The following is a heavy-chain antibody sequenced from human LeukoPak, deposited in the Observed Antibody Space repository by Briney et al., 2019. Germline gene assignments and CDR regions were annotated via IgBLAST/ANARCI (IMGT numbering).Heavy chain of an antibody. CDR1: GFTFSSYG. Sequence: GRSLRLSCAASGFTFSSYGMHWVRQAPGKGLEWVSVISFDGSAKYYADSVKGRFTISRDNSKNTLYLQMTSLRAEDTAVYYCAKGGVAPPPFDYWGQGTLVTVSS. CDR3: AKGGVAPPPFDY. V-gene: IGHV3-30*18. CDR2: ISFDGSAK. J-gene: IGHJ4*02. D-gene: IGHD3-10*01.